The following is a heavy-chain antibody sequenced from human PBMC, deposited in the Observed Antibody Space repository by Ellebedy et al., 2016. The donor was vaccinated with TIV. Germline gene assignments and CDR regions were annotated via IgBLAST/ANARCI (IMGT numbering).Heavy chain of an antibody. Sequence: MPSETLSLTCTVSGDSISGGGYYWNWIRQHPGKGLEWLGYIYYSGSTYYNPSLKNRITMSVDTSKNQFSLRLSSVTPADTAVFYCARAKTSGWYGPHQYWGQGIQVTVSS. D-gene: IGHD6-19*01. V-gene: IGHV4-31*03. J-gene: IGHJ4*02. CDR1: GDSISGGGYY. CDR2: IYYSGST. CDR3: ARAKTSGWYGPHQY.